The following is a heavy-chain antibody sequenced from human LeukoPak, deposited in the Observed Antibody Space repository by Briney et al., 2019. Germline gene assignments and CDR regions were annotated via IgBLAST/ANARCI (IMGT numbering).Heavy chain of an antibody. V-gene: IGHV1-2*02. CDR1: GYTFTGYY. J-gene: IGHJ4*02. CDR2: VNPNSGGT. CDR3: ARGCPLNRSVSPPHYFDY. Sequence: ASVKVSCKASGYTFTGYYMHWVRQAPGQGLEWMGWVNPNSGGTNYAQKFQGRVTMTRDTSISTAYRELSRLRSDDTPVYYCARGCPLNRSVSPPHYFDYGGKEPLVTVPS. D-gene: IGHD2-15*01.